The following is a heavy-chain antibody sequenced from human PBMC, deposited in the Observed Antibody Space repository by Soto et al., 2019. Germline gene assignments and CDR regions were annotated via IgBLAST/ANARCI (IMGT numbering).Heavy chain of an antibody. D-gene: IGHD4-4*01. J-gene: IGHJ5*02. Sequence: GGSLRLSCAASGFTFSSYAMSCVRQAPGKGLEWVSAISGSGGITYYADSVKGRFTISRDNSKNTLYLQMNSLRAEDTAVYYCAKDATVIPYNRFEPWGQGTMVTVSS. CDR3: AKDATVIPYNRFEP. V-gene: IGHV3-23*01. CDR2: ISGSGGIT. CDR1: GFTFSSYA.